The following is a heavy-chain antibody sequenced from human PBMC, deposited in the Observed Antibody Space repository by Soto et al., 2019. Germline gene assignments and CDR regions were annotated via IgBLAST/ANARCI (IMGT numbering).Heavy chain of an antibody. D-gene: IGHD3-3*01. CDR3: ARGPPNYDFWSGYIDY. CDR2: ITPIFGTA. CDR1: GGTFSSYA. J-gene: IGHJ4*02. V-gene: IGHV1-69*13. Sequence: SSVKVSCKASGGTFSSYAISWVRQAPGQGLEWMGGITPIFGTANYAQKFQGRVTITADESTSTAYMELSSLRSEDTAVYYCARGPPNYDFWSGYIDYWGQGTLVTVSS.